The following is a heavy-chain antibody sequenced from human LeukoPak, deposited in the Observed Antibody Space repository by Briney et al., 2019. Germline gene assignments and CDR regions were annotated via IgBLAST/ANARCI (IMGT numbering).Heavy chain of an antibody. D-gene: IGHD6-13*01. Sequence: GGSLRLSCAASGFTFNDYYMSWIRQAPGKGLEWISYIDSSGGSINYADSVKGRFTISRDNAKNSLSLQMNSLRAEDTAVYYCVRGRTSGSSWPFDYWGQGTLVTVSS. CDR3: VRGRTSGSSWPFDY. CDR2: IDSSGGSI. CDR1: GFTFNDYY. J-gene: IGHJ4*02. V-gene: IGHV3-11*04.